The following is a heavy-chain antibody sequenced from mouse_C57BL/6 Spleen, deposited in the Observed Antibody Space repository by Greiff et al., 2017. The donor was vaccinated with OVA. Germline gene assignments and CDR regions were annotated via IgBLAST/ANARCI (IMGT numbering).Heavy chain of an antibody. J-gene: IGHJ2*01. CDR3: ASPNYFDY. CDR1: GYTFTDYN. CDR2: INPNNGGT. V-gene: IGHV1-22*01. Sequence: VQLKESGPELVKPGASVKMSCKASGYTFTDYNMHWVKQSHGKSLEWIGYINPNNGGTSYNQKFKGKATLTVNKSSSTAYMELRSLTSEDSAVYYCASPNYFDYWGQGTTLTVSS.